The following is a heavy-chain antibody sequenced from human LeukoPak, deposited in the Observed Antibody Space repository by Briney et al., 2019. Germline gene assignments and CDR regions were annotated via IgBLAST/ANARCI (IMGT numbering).Heavy chain of an antibody. CDR1: GGSVSSGSYY. J-gene: IGHJ2*01. D-gene: IGHD2-2*01. V-gene: IGHV4-61*01. CDR2: IYYSGST. CDR3: ARVLGYCSSTSCHYWYFDL. Sequence: SETLSLTCTVSGGSVSSGSYYWSWIRQPPGKGLEWIGYIYYSGSTNYNPSLKSRVTISVDTSKNQFSLKLSSVTAADTAVYYCARVLGYCSSTSCHYWYFDLWGRGTLVTVSS.